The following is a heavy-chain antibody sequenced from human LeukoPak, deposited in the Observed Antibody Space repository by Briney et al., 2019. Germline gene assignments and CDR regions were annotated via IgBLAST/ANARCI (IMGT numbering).Heavy chain of an antibody. V-gene: IGHV3-48*01. J-gene: IGHJ3*02. D-gene: IGHD2-2*02. CDR1: GFTFSIYS. CDR2: ISSSSTTI. Sequence: PGGSLRLSCAASGFTFSIYSMNWVRQAPGKGLQWVSYISSSSTTIYYADSVRGRFTISRDNAKNSLYLQMNSLRAEDTAVYYCARVSYCSSTNCHNNDAFDIWGQGTMVTVSS. CDR3: ARVSYCSSTNCHNNDAFDI.